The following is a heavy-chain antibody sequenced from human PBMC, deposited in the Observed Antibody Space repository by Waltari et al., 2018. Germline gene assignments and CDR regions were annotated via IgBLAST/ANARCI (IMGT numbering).Heavy chain of an antibody. V-gene: IGHV3-48*03. CDR2: ISSSGSTI. CDR3: AREYAHYGMDV. D-gene: IGHD2-2*01. J-gene: IGHJ6*02. Sequence: EVQLVESGGGLVQPGGSLSLSCAASGFTFSSYEMNWVRQAPGKGLEWVSYISSSGSTIYYADSVKGRFTSSRDNAKNSLYLQMSSLRAEDTAVYYCAREYAHYGMDVWGQGTTVTVSS. CDR1: GFTFSSYE.